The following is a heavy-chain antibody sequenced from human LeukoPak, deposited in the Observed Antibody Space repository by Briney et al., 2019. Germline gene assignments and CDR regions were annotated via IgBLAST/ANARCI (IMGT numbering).Heavy chain of an antibody. Sequence: PGGSLRLSCAASGFTVSSNSMSWVRQSPGRGLEWVALIYTGGTTYYGDSVKGRFTISRDNSKNTLYLQMNSLRVEDTAVYFCVRGQGGPMVRGLIKTRPFYYFDFWGQGTLVTVSS. V-gene: IGHV3-66*01. J-gene: IGHJ4*02. CDR2: IYTGGTT. D-gene: IGHD3-10*01. CDR1: GFTVSSNS. CDR3: VRGQGGPMVRGLIKTRPFYYFDF.